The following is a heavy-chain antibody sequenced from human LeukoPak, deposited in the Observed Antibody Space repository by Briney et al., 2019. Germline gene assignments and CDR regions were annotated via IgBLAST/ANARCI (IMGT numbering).Heavy chain of an antibody. V-gene: IGHV1-24*01. Sequence: GASVKVSCKVSGYTLTELSMHWVRQAPGKGLEWMGGFDPEDGETIYAQKFQGRVTMTEDTSTDTAYMELSSLRSEDTAVYYCATFFDSSGYYYPSAFEIWGQGTMVTVSS. CDR2: FDPEDGET. J-gene: IGHJ3*02. CDR1: GYTLTELS. CDR3: ATFFDSSGYYYPSAFEI. D-gene: IGHD3-22*01.